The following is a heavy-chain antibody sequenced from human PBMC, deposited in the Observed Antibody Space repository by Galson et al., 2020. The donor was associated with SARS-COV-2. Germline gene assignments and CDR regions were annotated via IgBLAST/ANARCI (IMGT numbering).Heavy chain of an antibody. D-gene: IGHD3-22*01. Sequence: ASVTVSCKASGYTFTGHYLHWVRQAPGQGLEWVGWISANSGGTNYAQKFQGRVTMTRDTSISTAYMELSRLRSDDTAVYYCARVPINQYDDSGYYYYFDYWGQGTLVTVSS. V-gene: IGHV1-2*02. J-gene: IGHJ4*02. CDR3: ARVPINQYDDSGYYYYFDY. CDR1: GYTFTGHY. CDR2: ISANSGGT.